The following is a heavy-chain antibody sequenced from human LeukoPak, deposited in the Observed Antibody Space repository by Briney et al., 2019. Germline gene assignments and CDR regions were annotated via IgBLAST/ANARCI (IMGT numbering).Heavy chain of an antibody. J-gene: IGHJ3*02. Sequence: SSETLSLTCSVSGDSISSYYWSWIRQPPGKGLEWIGHVYDSGSTYYNPSLESRVSISVDTSKNQFSLKLSSVTAADTAVYYCARHYGDYVNAKDAFDIWGQGTMVTVSS. CDR3: ARHYGDYVNAKDAFDI. D-gene: IGHD4-17*01. CDR1: GDSISSYY. V-gene: IGHV4-59*01. CDR2: VYDSGST.